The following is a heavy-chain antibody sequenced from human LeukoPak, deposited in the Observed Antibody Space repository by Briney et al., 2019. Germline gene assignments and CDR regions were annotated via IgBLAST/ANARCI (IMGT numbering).Heavy chain of an antibody. D-gene: IGHD3-9*01. V-gene: IGHV1-18*01. Sequence: ASVKVSCKASGYTFTSYGISWVRQAPGQGLEWMGWISAYNGNTNYAQKLQGRVTITADESTSTAYMELSSLRSEDTAVYYCARESRPGLTGYSNRDYYYYGMDVWGQGTTVTVSS. J-gene: IGHJ6*02. CDR2: ISAYNGNT. CDR3: ARESRPGLTGYSNRDYYYYGMDV. CDR1: GYTFTSYG.